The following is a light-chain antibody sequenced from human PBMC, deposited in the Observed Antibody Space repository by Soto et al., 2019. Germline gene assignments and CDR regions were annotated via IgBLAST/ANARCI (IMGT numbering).Light chain of an antibody. CDR3: QQSYSTWLT. CDR2: AAS. J-gene: IGKJ4*01. V-gene: IGKV1-39*01. Sequence: DIQMTQSPSSLSASVGDRVTITCRARQSISNYLNWYQQKPGKAPKLLIFAASSLQSGVPSRFSGSGSGTDFTLTISSLQPDDFATYYCQQSYSTWLTFGGGTKVEIK. CDR1: QSISNY.